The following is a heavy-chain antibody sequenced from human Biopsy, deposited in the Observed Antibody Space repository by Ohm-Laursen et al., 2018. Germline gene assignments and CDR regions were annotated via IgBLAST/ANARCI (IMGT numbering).Heavy chain of an antibody. CDR1: GDSISSNY. D-gene: IGHD3-22*01. CDR2: VFYTGST. V-gene: IGHV4-59*01. Sequence: SDTLSLTCTVSGDSISSNYWSWIRQPPGKGLEWIGYVFYTGSTDYNPSLQSRVTISVDTSKNHFSLRLRSVTPADTVIYYCARDRGYYSDRTVPGYFDLWGRGTLVTVSS. CDR3: ARDRGYYSDRTVPGYFDL. J-gene: IGHJ2*01.